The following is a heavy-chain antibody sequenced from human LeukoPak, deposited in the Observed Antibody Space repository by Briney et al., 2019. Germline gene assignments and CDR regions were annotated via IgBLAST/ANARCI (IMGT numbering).Heavy chain of an antibody. Sequence: PGGSLRLSCAASGFTFSSYSMNWVRQAPGKGLEWVSSISSSSSYIYYADSLKGRFTISRDSAKNSLYLQMNSLRAEDTAVYYCARDNSGSYYPWCPDYWGQGTLVTVSS. D-gene: IGHD1-26*01. CDR1: GFTFSSYS. V-gene: IGHV3-21*01. CDR2: ISSSSSYI. J-gene: IGHJ4*02. CDR3: ARDNSGSYYPWCPDY.